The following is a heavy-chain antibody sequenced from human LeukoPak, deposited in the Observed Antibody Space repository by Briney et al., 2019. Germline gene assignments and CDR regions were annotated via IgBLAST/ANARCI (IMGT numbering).Heavy chain of an antibody. V-gene: IGHV1-69*01. CDR2: IIPIFGTA. CDR3: ARGGFGELLPNYFDY. CDR1: GGTFSSYA. Sequence: ASVKVSCKASGGTFSSYAISWVRQAPGQGLEWMGGIIPIFGTANYAQKFQGRVTITADESTSTAYMELSSLRSEDTAVYYCARGGFGELLPNYFDYWGQGTLITVSS. J-gene: IGHJ4*02. D-gene: IGHD3-10*01.